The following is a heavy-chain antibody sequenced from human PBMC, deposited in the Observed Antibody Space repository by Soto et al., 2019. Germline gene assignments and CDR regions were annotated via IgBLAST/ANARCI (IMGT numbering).Heavy chain of an antibody. J-gene: IGHJ6*02. D-gene: IGHD6-6*01. V-gene: IGHV3-21*01. CDR2: ISATSEYV. Sequence: EVQLVESGGGLVKPGGSLRLSCAASGFTFSQYSMNWVRQAPGKGLEWVSYISATSEYVFYADSAKGRFTISRDNAKKSLDLRMDSLRAEDTALYYCARTVSAGRPGYYGMDVWGQGTTVTVSS. CDR1: GFTFSQYS. CDR3: ARTVSAGRPGYYGMDV.